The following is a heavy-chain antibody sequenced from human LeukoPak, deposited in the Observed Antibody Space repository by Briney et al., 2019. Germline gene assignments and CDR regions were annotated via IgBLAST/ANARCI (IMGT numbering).Heavy chain of an antibody. CDR1: GFTFEDHA. Sequence: PGGSLRLSCTASGFTFEDHAMYWVRQGPGKGLEWVSGISFNSGSIGYADSVKGRFTISRDNAKNSLYLQMNSLRAEDTAVYYCARGLHYYDSSGYYYPDAFDIWGQGTMVTVSS. CDR3: ARGLHYYDSSGYYYPDAFDI. V-gene: IGHV3-9*01. CDR2: ISFNSGSI. J-gene: IGHJ3*02. D-gene: IGHD3-22*01.